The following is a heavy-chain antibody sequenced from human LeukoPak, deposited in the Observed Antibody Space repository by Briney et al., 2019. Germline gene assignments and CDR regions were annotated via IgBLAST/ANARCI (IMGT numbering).Heavy chain of an antibody. CDR2: IYYPVDT. J-gene: IGHJ4*02. V-gene: IGHV4-59*01. Sequence: SETLSLTCTVSGDSFIGSYWSWIRQAPGQGLEWIGYIYYPVDTNYNPSLQSRVTISVDISKKQFSLRLTSVTAADTAVYYCARRRYYDSSGYNATYYFDYWGQGILVTVSS. CDR3: ARRRYYDSSGYNATYYFDY. D-gene: IGHD3-22*01. CDR1: GDSFIGSY.